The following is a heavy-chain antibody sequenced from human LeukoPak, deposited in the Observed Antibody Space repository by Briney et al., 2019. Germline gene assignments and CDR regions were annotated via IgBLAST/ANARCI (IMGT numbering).Heavy chain of an antibody. CDR3: ARLPTYYYDSSGYGMDV. V-gene: IGHV4-59*01. J-gene: IGHJ6*02. CDR2: ISYSGTT. D-gene: IGHD3-22*01. CDR1: GGSISSYY. Sequence: SETLSLTCTVSGGSISSYYWSWIRQPPGKGLEWIGYISYSGTTNYNPSLKSRVTISVDTSKNQFSPKLSSVTAADTAVYYCARLPTYYYDSSGYGMDVWGQGTTVAVSS.